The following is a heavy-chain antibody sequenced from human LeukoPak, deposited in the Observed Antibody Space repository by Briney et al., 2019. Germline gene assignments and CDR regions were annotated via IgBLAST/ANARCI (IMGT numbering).Heavy chain of an antibody. J-gene: IGHJ6*03. D-gene: IGHD6-19*01. V-gene: IGHV3-7*01. Sequence: GGSLRLSCAASGFTFSSYWMSWVRQAPGKGLEWVANIKQDGSEKYYVDSVKGRFTISRENAKNSLYLQMNSLRAEDTAVYYCARGVAVAGTHYYYYYMDVWGKGTTVTVSS. CDR1: GFTFSSYW. CDR2: IKQDGSEK. CDR3: ARGVAVAGTHYYYYYMDV.